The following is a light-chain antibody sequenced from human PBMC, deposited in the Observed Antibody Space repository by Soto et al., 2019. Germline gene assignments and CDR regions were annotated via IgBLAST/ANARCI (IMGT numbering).Light chain of an antibody. CDR1: QSISSY. V-gene: IGKV1-39*01. J-gene: IGKJ5*01. CDR2: AAS. Sequence: DIQMTQSPSSLSSSVGDRVTITCRASQSISSYLNWYQQKPGKAPKLLIYAASSLQSGVPSRFSGSGSGTDFTLTISSLQPEDFATYYCQQSYGAPITFGLGTRLEN. CDR3: QQSYGAPIT.